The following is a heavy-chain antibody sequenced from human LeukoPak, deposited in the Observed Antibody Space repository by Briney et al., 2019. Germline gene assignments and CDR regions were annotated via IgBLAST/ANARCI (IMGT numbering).Heavy chain of an antibody. J-gene: IGHJ4*02. CDR1: GYTFSNFG. D-gene: IGHD2-2*01. CDR2: ISGNNDNP. Sequence: ASVRVSCKTSGYTFSNFGINWVRQAPGQGLEWMGWISGNNDNPNYGQKFQGRFTVTTDSSTSTAYMDLRNLTFDDTAVYYCARDGTSTDDYWGQGTLVTVSS. V-gene: IGHV1-18*01. CDR3: ARDGTSTDDY.